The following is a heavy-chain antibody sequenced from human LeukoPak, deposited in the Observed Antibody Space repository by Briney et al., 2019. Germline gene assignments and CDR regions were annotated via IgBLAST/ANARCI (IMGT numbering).Heavy chain of an antibody. CDR2: ILPILGIS. D-gene: IGHD3-10*01. Sequence: GASVKVSCKASGGTFSTYGISWVRQVPGQGLEWMGRILPILGISNYAQKWQGRVTITADTSTSTAYLELRSLRSEDTAVYYCARDRETMVRGVIATSWFDPWGQGTQVTVSS. V-gene: IGHV1-69*04. CDR3: ARDRETMVRGVIATSWFDP. CDR1: GGTFSTYG. J-gene: IGHJ5*02.